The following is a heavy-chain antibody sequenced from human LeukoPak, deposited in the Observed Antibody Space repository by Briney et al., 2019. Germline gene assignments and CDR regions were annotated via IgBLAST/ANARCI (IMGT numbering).Heavy chain of an antibody. D-gene: IGHD2-2*01. Sequence: GESLKISCQGSGYNFPDYWIGWVRQMPGKGLEWMGVIYPGDSDTRYSPSFQGQVTMSADKSINTAYLQWSSLKASDTAMYYCARRQGCSSTSCPPDSWGQGTLVTVSS. CDR3: ARRQGCSSTSCPPDS. CDR1: GYNFPDYW. CDR2: IYPGDSDT. J-gene: IGHJ4*02. V-gene: IGHV5-51*01.